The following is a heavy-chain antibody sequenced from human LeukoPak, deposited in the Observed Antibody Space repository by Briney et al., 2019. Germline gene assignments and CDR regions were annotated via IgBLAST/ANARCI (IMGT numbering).Heavy chain of an antibody. CDR3: ARRRIVATIDY. Sequence: PSETLSLTCGVSGGSISSSGYYWACIRQPPGTGLDLIGSISYTGTTYYNPSLKSRLTISADRSKNQFSLKLTSVTAADTAVYYCARRRIVATIDYWGQGTLVTVSS. CDR2: ISYTGTT. V-gene: IGHV4-39*01. CDR1: GGSISSSGYY. J-gene: IGHJ4*02. D-gene: IGHD5-12*01.